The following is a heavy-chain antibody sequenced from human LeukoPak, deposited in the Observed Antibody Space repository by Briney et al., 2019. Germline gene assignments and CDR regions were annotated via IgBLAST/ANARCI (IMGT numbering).Heavy chain of an antibody. CDR3: ARRYFDS. J-gene: IGHJ4*02. CDR1: GFSFGTYW. V-gene: IGHV3-7*03. Sequence: PGGSLRLSCAASGFSFGTYWMIWVRQAPGKGLEWVANIKQDGSAKYYVDSVKGRFTISRDNAKNSLYLQMNSLRAEDTAVYYCARRYFDSWGQGTLVTVSS. CDR2: IKQDGSAK.